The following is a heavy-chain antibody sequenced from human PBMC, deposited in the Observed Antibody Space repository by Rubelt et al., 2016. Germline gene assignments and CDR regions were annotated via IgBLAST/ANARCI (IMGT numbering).Heavy chain of an antibody. J-gene: IGHJ4*02. D-gene: IGHD5-24*01. CDR3: ARERDDYGDY. Sequence: QVQLGQSGAAGKKPGASVKVSCKASGFTFTSYGISWVRPAPGQGVEWMGWSSAYNGNTNYAQKLQGRVTMTTDTSTRTAYMELRSLRSDDTAVYYCARERDDYGDYWGQGTLVTVSS. V-gene: IGHV1-18*01. CDR2: SSAYNGNT. CDR1: GFTFTSYG.